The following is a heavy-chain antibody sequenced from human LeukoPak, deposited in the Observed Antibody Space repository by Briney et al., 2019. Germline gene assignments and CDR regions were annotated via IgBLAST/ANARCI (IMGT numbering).Heavy chain of an antibody. V-gene: IGHV4-4*07. CDR3: ARDRYYYDSGSPGWFDP. J-gene: IGHJ5*02. CDR2: FYTSGSS. D-gene: IGHD3-10*01. Sequence: SETLSLTCTVSGGSISSYYWSWIRQPAGKGLEWIGRFYTSGSSNYNPYLKSRVTKSVDTSKNQFSLKLSSVTAADTAVYYCARDRYYYDSGSPGWFDPWGQGTLVTVSS. CDR1: GGSISSYY.